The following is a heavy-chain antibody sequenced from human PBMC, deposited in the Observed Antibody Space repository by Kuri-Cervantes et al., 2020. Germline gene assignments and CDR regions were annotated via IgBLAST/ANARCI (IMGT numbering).Heavy chain of an antibody. CDR3: ATGRTTVTYAGGMDV. Sequence: GGSLRLSCAASGFTFSSYAMHWVRQAPGKGLEWVAVISYDGSNKYYADSVKGRFTISRDNSKNTLYLQMNSLRSEDTAVYYCATGRTTVTYAGGMDVWGQGTTVTVSS. CDR1: GFTFSSYA. CDR2: ISYDGSNK. D-gene: IGHD4-17*01. V-gene: IGHV3-30*01. J-gene: IGHJ6*02.